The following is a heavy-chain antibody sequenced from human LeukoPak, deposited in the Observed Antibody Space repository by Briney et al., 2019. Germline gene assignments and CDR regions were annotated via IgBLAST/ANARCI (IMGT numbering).Heavy chain of an antibody. V-gene: IGHV4-39*01. J-gene: IGHJ2*01. CDR3: ARQRRPDWYFDL. CDR1: GGSISTGTFC. CDR2: TCYNGMT. Sequence: PSETLSLTCSVSGGSISTGTFCWGWIRQPPGKGLEWLGSTCYNGMTYYNPSLKSRVTKTVDMSNNQFSLSLTSVTATDTAEYYCARQRRPDWYFDLWGRGTMVTVSS.